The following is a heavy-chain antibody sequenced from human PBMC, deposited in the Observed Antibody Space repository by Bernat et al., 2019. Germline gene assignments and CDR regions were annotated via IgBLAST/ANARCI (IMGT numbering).Heavy chain of an antibody. CDR3: ARGPGAVAGGGFDY. D-gene: IGHD6-19*01. CDR1: GGSFSGYY. V-gene: IGHV4-34*01. Sequence: QVQLQQWGAGLLKPSETLSLTCAVYGGSFSGYYWSWIRQPPGKGLEWVGEINHSGSTNYNPSLKSRVTISVDTSKNQFSLKLSSVTAADTAVYYCARGPGAVAGGGFDYWGQVTLVTVSS. CDR2: INHSGST. J-gene: IGHJ4*02.